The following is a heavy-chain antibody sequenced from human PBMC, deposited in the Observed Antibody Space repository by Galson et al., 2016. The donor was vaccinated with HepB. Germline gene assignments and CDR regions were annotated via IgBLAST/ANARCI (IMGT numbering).Heavy chain of an antibody. D-gene: IGHD1-26*01. CDR1: GYTFSNYG. CDR3: GGDVGGYSWDAFNI. CDR2: ISAYSGPT. J-gene: IGHJ3*02. Sequence: SVKVSCKASGYTFSNYGISWVRQAPGQGLEWMGWISAYSGPTNYAQKLQGRVTMTTDTSSSTAYMELRSLRSDDTAVYYCGGDVGGYSWDAFNIWGQGTMVTVSS. V-gene: IGHV1-18*04.